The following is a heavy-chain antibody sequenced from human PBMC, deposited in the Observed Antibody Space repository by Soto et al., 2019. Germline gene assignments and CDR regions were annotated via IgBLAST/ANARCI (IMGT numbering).Heavy chain of an antibody. Sequence: GTLRLACAAPVFAFSSYAMSWVRQAPGKGLEWVSAIRGSSGSTDYADSVKGRFTISRDNSKNTLYLQMNSLRAEDTAVYYCAKDGQQQLASYFDYWGRGTLVTVSS. D-gene: IGHD6-13*01. CDR1: VFAFSSYA. V-gene: IGHV3-23*01. J-gene: IGHJ4*02. CDR3: AKDGQQQLASYFDY. CDR2: IRGSSGST.